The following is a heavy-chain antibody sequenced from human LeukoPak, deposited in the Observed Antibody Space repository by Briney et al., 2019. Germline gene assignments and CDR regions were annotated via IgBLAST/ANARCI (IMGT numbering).Heavy chain of an antibody. CDR3: AKDRSIGTYYTFDH. D-gene: IGHD1-26*01. CDR2: ISASGVMT. CDR1: GFTVSDYA. J-gene: IGHJ4*02. Sequence: GGSLRLSCAASGFTVSDYAMTCVRQAPGKGLEWVSSISASGVMTYYADSVKGRFTVSRDNSKNSLYLQMKSLTAADTAVYYCAKDRSIGTYYTFDHWGQGTLVSVSS. V-gene: IGHV3-23*01.